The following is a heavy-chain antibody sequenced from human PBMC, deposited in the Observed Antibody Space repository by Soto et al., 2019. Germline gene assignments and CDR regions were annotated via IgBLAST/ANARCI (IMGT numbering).Heavy chain of an antibody. D-gene: IGHD1-26*01. CDR3: AGQGSWPYYYYGLDV. CDR2: ISTYNGNT. V-gene: IGHV1-18*01. Sequence: QVQLVQSGPEVRKPGASVKVSCEASGYTFTTSGISWVRQVPGQGLEWMGWISTYNGNTNSAQNFQGRVLMTADRSTGTAYMELMSLKSDDTAVYYCAGQGSWPYYYYGLDVWGQGTTVTVSS. CDR1: GYTFTTSG. J-gene: IGHJ6*02.